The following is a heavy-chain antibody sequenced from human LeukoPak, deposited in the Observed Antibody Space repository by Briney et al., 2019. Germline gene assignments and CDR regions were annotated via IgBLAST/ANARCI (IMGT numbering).Heavy chain of an antibody. V-gene: IGHV5-10-1*01. CDR3: ALGGISSSWYYWFDP. Sequence: GESLKISCKASGYRLTSYWISWVRQMPGKGLEWMGRIDPSDAYTNYSPSFQGRVTISADNSITTAYLHFSGLRASDSGIYYCALGGISSSWYYWFDPWGQGTLVTVSS. J-gene: IGHJ5*02. CDR2: IDPSDAYT. D-gene: IGHD6-13*01. CDR1: GYRLTSYW.